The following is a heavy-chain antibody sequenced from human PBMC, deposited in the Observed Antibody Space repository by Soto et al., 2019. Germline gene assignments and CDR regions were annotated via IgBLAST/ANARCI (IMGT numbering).Heavy chain of an antibody. CDR2: IYYSGST. J-gene: IGHJ4*02. CDR3: ARGEMATYFDY. D-gene: IGHD5-12*01. V-gene: IGHV4-59*01. Sequence: SETLSLTCTVSGGSISSYYWSWIRQPPGKGLEWIGYIYYSGSTNYNPSLKSRVTISVDTSKNQFSLKLSSVTAADAAVYYCARGEMATYFDYWRQGTLVTVSS. CDR1: GGSISSYY.